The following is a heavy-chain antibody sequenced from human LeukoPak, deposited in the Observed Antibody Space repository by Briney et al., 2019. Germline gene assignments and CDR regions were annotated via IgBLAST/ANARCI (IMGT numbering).Heavy chain of an antibody. D-gene: IGHD3-10*01. Sequence: RRSLRLSCAAAGFTFSSYAMSWVRQAPGKGLEWVSAISGRVGSTYYADSVKGRFTISRDNSKNTLYLQMNSLRAEDTAVYYCAKGGLIGEWGWFGELSYYMDVWGKGTTVTVSS. CDR3: AKGGLIGEWGWFGELSYYMDV. J-gene: IGHJ6*03. V-gene: IGHV3-23*01. CDR2: ISGRVGST. CDR1: GFTFSSYA.